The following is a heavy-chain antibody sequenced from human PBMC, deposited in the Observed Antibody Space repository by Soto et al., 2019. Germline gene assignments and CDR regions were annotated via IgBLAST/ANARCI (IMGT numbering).Heavy chain of an antibody. J-gene: IGHJ4*02. CDR3: ARERSLFGVVTFDF. CDR2: IYHSGYT. CDR1: GASLSNDY. Sequence: QVQLQESGPGLVRPSETLSLTCSVSGASLSNDYWNWIRQSPGKGLEWIGDIYHSGYTKYNRSFESRVTISIATSKNQFSLNLTSVTAADTAVYYCARERSLFGVVTFDFWGQGNLVTVSS. D-gene: IGHD3-3*01. V-gene: IGHV4-59*01.